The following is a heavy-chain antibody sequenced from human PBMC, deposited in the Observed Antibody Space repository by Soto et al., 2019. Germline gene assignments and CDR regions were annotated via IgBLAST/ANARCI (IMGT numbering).Heavy chain of an antibody. Sequence: GGSLRLSCTASGFTFGDYAMSRVRQAPGKGLEWVGFIRSKAYGGTTEYAASVKGRFTISRDDSKSIAYLQMNSLKTEDTAVYYCPRHSPSGSDKAYYYFGCWGQGPLVTVYS. CDR1: GFTFGDYA. CDR2: IRSKAYGGTT. V-gene: IGHV3-49*04. J-gene: IGHJ4*02. CDR3: PRHSPSGSDKAYYYFGC. D-gene: IGHD5-12*01.